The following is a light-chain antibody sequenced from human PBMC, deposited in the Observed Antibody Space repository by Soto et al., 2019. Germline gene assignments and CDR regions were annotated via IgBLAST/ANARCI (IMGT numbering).Light chain of an antibody. CDR3: SSYTSSNTYV. CDR2: EVS. CDR1: SSDVGSYNR. Sequence: LTQPPSVSGSPGQSVAISCTGTSSDVGSYNRVSWYQQPPGTAPKVMIYEVSNRPSGVPDRFSGSKSGNTASLTISGLQAEDETDYYCSSYTSSNTYVFGTGTKVTVL. J-gene: IGLJ1*01. V-gene: IGLV2-18*02.